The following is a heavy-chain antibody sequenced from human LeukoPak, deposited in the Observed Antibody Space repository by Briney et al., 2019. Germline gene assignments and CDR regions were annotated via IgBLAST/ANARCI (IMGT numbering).Heavy chain of an antibody. V-gene: IGHV1-2*04. Sequence: ASVKVSCKASGYTFTGYYMHWVRQAPGQGLEWMGWINPNSGGTNYAQKFQGWVTMTRDTSISTAYMELSRLRSDDTAVYYCARDGGEYCSSTSCSYLWGQGTMVTVSS. D-gene: IGHD2-2*01. CDR1: GYTFTGYY. J-gene: IGHJ3*01. CDR3: ARDGGEYCSSTSCSYL. CDR2: INPNSGGT.